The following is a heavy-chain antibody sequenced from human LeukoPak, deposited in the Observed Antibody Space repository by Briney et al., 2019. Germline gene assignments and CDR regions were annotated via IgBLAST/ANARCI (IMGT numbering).Heavy chain of an antibody. J-gene: IGHJ3*02. V-gene: IGHV1-24*01. CDR1: GYTLTELS. D-gene: IGHD6-19*01. CDR2: FDPEDGEA. CDR3: ATGIPPPDLYSSGWYGYAFDI. Sequence: ASVMVSCKVSGYTLTELSMHWVRQAPGKGLEWMGGFDPEDGEAIYAQKFQGRVTMTEDTSTDTAYMELSSLRSEDTAVYYCATGIPPPDLYSSGWYGYAFDIWGQGTMVTVSS.